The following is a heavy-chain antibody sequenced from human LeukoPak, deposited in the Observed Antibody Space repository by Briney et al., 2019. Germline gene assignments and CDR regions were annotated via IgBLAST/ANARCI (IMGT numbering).Heavy chain of an antibody. CDR2: INPDGSVK. CDR1: GFTFSSYS. Sequence: GGSLRLSCTASGFTFSSYSMSWVRQAPGKGLEWVANINPDGSVKYYMDFVEGRFTISRDNAKNSLYLEMNSLRAEDTAVYYCVRNHLDWWGQGTLVTVSS. CDR3: VRNHLDW. V-gene: IGHV3-7*01. J-gene: IGHJ4*02.